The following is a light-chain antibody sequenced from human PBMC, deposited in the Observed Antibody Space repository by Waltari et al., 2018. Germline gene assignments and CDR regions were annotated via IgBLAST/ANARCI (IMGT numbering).Light chain of an antibody. CDR3: AAWDDSLNAVL. CDR2: SNN. Sequence: QSVLTQPPSASGTPGQRVTISCSGSRSNIGSNTVNWYQQLPGTAPKLLIYSNNQRPSGVPDRFSGSKSGTSASLAISGLQSEDEADYYCAAWDDSLNAVLFGGGTKLTVL. CDR1: RSNIGSNT. J-gene: IGLJ2*01. V-gene: IGLV1-44*01.